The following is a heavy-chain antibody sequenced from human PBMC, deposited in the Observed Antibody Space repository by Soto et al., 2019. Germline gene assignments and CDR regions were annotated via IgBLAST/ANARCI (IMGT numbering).Heavy chain of an antibody. CDR1: GYTFTGYY. J-gene: IGHJ3*02. CDR3: ARDPAWEEGTVGAFDI. CDR2: INPNSGGT. Sequence: ASVKVSCKASGYTFTGYYMHWVRQTPGQGLEWMGWINPNSGGTNYAQKFQGWVTMTRDTSISTAYMELSRLRSDDTAVYYCARDPAWEEGTVGAFDIWGQGTMVTVSS. V-gene: IGHV1-2*04. D-gene: IGHD1-26*01.